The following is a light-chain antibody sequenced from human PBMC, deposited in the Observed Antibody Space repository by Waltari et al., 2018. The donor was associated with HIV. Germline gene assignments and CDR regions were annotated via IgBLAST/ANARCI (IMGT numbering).Light chain of an antibody. Sequence: QFALTQPASVSGSPGQSITISCRGPSGDVGGYNYVSWYQQLPGKGPKLIIYEVTNRPSGISDRFSASKSANTASLTISGLQAEDEADYYCGSYTTSSTWVFGGGTKLTVL. CDR1: SGDVGGYNY. J-gene: IGLJ3*02. V-gene: IGLV2-14*01. CDR2: EVT. CDR3: GSYTTSSTWV.